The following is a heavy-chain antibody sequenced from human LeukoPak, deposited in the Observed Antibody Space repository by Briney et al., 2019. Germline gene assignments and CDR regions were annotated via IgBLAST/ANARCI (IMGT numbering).Heavy chain of an antibody. CDR1: GFTLSSYS. CDR3: ARDLQNTIFGVVIRYYMDV. D-gene: IGHD3-3*01. V-gene: IGHV3-21*01. Sequence: PGGSLRLSCAASGFTLSSYSMNWVRQAPGKGLEWVSSISSSSSYIYYADSVKGRFTISRDNAKNSLYLQMNSLRAEDTAVYYCARDLQNTIFGVVIRYYMDVWGKGTTVTVSS. J-gene: IGHJ6*03. CDR2: ISSSSSYI.